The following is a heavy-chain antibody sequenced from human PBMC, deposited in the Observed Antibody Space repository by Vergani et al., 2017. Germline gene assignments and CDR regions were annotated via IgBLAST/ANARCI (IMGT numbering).Heavy chain of an antibody. J-gene: IGHJ3*02. CDR2: ISGSGGST. Sequence: EVQLLESGGGLVQPGGSLRLSCAASGFTFSSYAMSWVRQAPGKGLEWVSAISGSGGSTYYADSVKGRFTISRDNSKNTLYLQMNSLRAEDTAVYYCAREKGMNYYGSSGYYDAFDIWGQGTMVTVSS. CDR1: GFTFSSYA. D-gene: IGHD3-22*01. V-gene: IGHV3-23*01. CDR3: AREKGMNYYGSSGYYDAFDI.